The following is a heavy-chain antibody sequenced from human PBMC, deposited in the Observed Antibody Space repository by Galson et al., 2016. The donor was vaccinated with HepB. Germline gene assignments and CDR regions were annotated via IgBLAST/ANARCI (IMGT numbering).Heavy chain of an antibody. CDR3: AKTEKRSVFGTTTTYYFGMEV. D-gene: IGHD1-1*01. J-gene: IGHJ6*02. Sequence: SLRLSCAASGFTFSSSSLHWVRQAPGKGLEWVAVISYDDRRHYYADSVRDRFTVSRDNSKNLVYLQMNSLALGDTAVYYCAKTEKRSVFGTTTTYYFGMEVWGRGTAVTVS. V-gene: IGHV3-30*18. CDR1: GFTFSSSS. CDR2: ISYDDRRH.